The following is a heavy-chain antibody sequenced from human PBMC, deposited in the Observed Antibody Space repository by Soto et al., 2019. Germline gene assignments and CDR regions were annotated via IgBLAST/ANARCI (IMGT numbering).Heavy chain of an antibody. V-gene: IGHV4-59*01. D-gene: IGHD5-12*01. CDR3: ARDSVGSGYD. J-gene: IGHJ4*02. CDR1: GGPSSSDY. Sequence: SETLSLTCPVSGGPSSSDYWSWIRQPPGKRLEWIGYIYYSGYTNYNPSLKSRVTISVATSKNHFSLELRSVTAADTAVYYCARDSVGSGYDWGQGTLVTVSS. CDR2: IYYSGYT.